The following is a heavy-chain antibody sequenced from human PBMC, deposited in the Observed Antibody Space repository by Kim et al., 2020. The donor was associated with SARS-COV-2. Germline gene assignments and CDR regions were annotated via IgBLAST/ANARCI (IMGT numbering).Heavy chain of an antibody. J-gene: IGHJ4*02. Sequence: GGSLRLSCAASGFTFSTYAMGWVRQAPGKGLEWVCAISGSGDTTYYADAVRGRFTISRDNSKNTLYLQMFSLRYEDTAVYFCAKSYDYGGQKYWGQGTLVTVSS. CDR1: GFTFSTYA. CDR3: AKSYDYGGQKY. V-gene: IGHV3-23*01. D-gene: IGHD4-17*01. CDR2: ISGSGDTT.